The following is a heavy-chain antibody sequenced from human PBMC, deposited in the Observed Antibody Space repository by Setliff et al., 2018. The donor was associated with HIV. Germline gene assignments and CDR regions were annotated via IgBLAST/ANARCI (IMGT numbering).Heavy chain of an antibody. CDR3: SNWNTTIDEDA. J-gene: IGHJ5*02. CDR2: IHHTGYM. D-gene: IGHD5-18*01. V-gene: IGHV4-34*01. Sequence: PSETLSLTCAVHGGPFSDHYWNWIRQPPGKGLEWIAEIHHTGYMNYNPSLKSRVTISRDTSTNQFSLKVSSVTAADTAIYYCSNWNTTIDEDAWGQGTLVTVSS. CDR1: GGPFSDHY.